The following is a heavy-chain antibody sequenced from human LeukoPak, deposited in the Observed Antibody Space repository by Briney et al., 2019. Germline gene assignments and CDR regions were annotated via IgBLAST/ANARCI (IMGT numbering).Heavy chain of an antibody. D-gene: IGHD6-13*01. Sequence: GGSLRLSCAASGFTFSSYAMHWVRQAPGKGLEWVAVISYDGSNKYYADSVKGRFTISRDNSKNTLYLQMNSLRAEDTAVYYCARDGRVGYSSSWYSTSYYYYGMDVWGQGTTVTVSS. V-gene: IGHV3-30-3*01. CDR3: ARDGRVGYSSSWYSTSYYYYGMDV. CDR2: ISYDGSNK. CDR1: GFTFSSYA. J-gene: IGHJ6*02.